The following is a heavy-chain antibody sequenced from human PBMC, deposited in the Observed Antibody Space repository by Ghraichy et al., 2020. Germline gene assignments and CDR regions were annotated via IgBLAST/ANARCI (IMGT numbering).Heavy chain of an antibody. CDR2: INSDGSST. V-gene: IGHV3-74*01. CDR1: GFTFSSYW. J-gene: IGHJ5*02. Sequence: GESLNISCAASGFTFSSYWMHWVRHAPGKGLVWVSSINSDGSSTSYADSVKGRFTISRDNAKNTLYLQMNSLRAEATAVYYCARDLVSSSWYEAVFDPWGQGTLVTVSS. D-gene: IGHD6-13*01. CDR3: ARDLVSSSWYEAVFDP.